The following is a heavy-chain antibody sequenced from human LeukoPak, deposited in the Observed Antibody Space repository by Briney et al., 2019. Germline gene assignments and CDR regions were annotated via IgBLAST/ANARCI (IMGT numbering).Heavy chain of an antibody. CDR2: ISYDGSNK. CDR1: GFIFSSYA. J-gene: IGHJ4*02. D-gene: IGHD3-9*01. CDR3: ARAPVGYDILPSSFDY. Sequence: GGSLRLSCAASGFIFSSYAMHWVRQAPGKGLEWVAVISYDGSNKYYADPVKGRFTISRDNSKNTLYLQMNSLRVEDTAVYYCARAPVGYDILPSSFDYWGQGTLVTVSS. V-gene: IGHV3-30*04.